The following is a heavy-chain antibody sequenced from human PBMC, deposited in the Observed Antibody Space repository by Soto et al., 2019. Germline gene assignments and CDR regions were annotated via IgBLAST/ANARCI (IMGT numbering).Heavy chain of an antibody. Sequence: SETLSLTCTVSGGYISSGGHYWSWIRQNPGKGLEWIGYIYYSGSTYYNPSLKSRVSISVDTSKNQFPLKLRPVIAADTAVYYCATTSYYGSGSYGLDYWGQGTLVTV. CDR3: ATTSYYGSGSYGLDY. CDR1: GGYISSGGHY. V-gene: IGHV4-31*03. J-gene: IGHJ4*02. CDR2: IYYSGST. D-gene: IGHD3-10*01.